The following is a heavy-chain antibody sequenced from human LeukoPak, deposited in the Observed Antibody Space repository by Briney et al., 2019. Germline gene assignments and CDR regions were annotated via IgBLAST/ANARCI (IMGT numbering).Heavy chain of an antibody. CDR2: ISWNSGSI. CDR3: AKGKHIVVVTAIDD. J-gene: IGHJ4*02. V-gene: IGHV3-9*01. D-gene: IGHD2-21*02. CDR1: GFTFDDYA. Sequence: GRSLRLSCAASGFTFDDYAMHWVRQAPGKGLEWVSGISWNSGSIGYADSVKGRFTISRDNDKNSPYLQMNSLRPEDTALYYCAKGKHIVVVTAIDDWGQGTLVTVSS.